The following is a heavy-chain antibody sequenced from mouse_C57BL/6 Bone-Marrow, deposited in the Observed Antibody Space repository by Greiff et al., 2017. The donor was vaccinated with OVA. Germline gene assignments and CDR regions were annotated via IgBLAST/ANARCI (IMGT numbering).Heavy chain of an antibody. CDR3: AKRGYDCDWYFDV. V-gene: IGHV2-5*01. Sequence: QVQLQQSGPGLVQPSQSLSITCTVSGFSLTSYGVHWVRQSPGKGLEWLGVIWRGGSTDYTAAFMSRLSITKDNSKSQVFFKMNSLQADDTAIYYCAKRGYDCDWYFDVWGTGTTVTVSS. J-gene: IGHJ1*03. D-gene: IGHD2-4*01. CDR1: GFSLTSYG. CDR2: IWRGGST.